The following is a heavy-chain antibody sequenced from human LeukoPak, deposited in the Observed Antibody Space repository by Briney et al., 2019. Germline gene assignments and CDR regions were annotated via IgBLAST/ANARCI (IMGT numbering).Heavy chain of an antibody. CDR3: ARDSGVDAHIDY. J-gene: IGHJ4*02. D-gene: IGHD3-3*01. CDR2: ISNSSTI. Sequence: GGSLRLSCAASGFTFSSYPLNWVRQAPGKGLEWVSYISNSSTIYYTDSVNGRFTISRDNARNSLYLQMNNVRDEDTAVYYCARDSGVDAHIDYWGQGTLVTVSA. CDR1: GFTFSSYP. V-gene: IGHV3-48*02.